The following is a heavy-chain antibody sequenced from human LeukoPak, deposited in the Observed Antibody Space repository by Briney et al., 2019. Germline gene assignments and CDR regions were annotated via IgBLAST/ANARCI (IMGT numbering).Heavy chain of an antibody. D-gene: IGHD2-2*01. CDR2: IIPIFGTA. V-gene: IGHV1-69*05. CDR3: ARDRSIVVVPAASYFDY. Sequence: GASVKVSCKASGGTFSSYAISWVRQAPGQGLEWIGRIIPIFGTANYAQKFQGRVTITTDESTSTAYMELSSLRSEDTAVYYCARDRSIVVVPAASYFDYWGQGTLVTVSS. J-gene: IGHJ4*02. CDR1: GGTFSSYA.